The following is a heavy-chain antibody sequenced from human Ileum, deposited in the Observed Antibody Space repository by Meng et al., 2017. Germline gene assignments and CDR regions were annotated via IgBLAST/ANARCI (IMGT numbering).Heavy chain of an antibody. CDR2: IHYSGST. J-gene: IGHJ4*02. Sequence: QVQLQESGPGLAKPSETLSLTCTVSGASISSYYWTWIRQPPGKGLDWIGYIHYSGSTNYNPSLKSRITMSVDTSKNQVSLKLISVTAADTAIYYCAAFCSGGSCPDYWGQGTLVTVSS. CDR3: AAFCSGGSCPDY. CDR1: GASISSYY. D-gene: IGHD2-15*01. V-gene: IGHV4-59*01.